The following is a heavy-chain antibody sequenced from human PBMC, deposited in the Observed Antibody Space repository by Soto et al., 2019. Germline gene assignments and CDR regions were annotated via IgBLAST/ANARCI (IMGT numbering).Heavy chain of an antibody. Sequence: QVQLVESGRGVVQPGRTLRLSCAASGFTFSSYGMHWVRQAPGKGLEWVAVISYDGSNKYYADSVKGRFTISRDNSKNTLYLQMNSLRAEDTAVYYCAKDPLDIVLVPAATSYYYYGMDVWGQGTTVTVSS. V-gene: IGHV3-30*18. D-gene: IGHD2-2*03. CDR1: GFTFSSYG. CDR2: ISYDGSNK. CDR3: AKDPLDIVLVPAATSYYYYGMDV. J-gene: IGHJ6*02.